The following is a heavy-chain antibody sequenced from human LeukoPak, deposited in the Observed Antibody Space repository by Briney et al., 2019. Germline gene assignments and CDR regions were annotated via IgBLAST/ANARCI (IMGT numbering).Heavy chain of an antibody. J-gene: IGHJ6*03. CDR2: IYYSGST. V-gene: IGHV4-30-4*08. Sequence: SQTLALTCTVSVGSISSGDYYWSWIRQPPGKGLEWIGYIYYSGSTYYNPSLKSRVTISVDTSKNQFSLKLSSVTAADTAVYYCARAIGSLYSSSWYDSYYYYMDVWGKGTTVTVSS. CDR3: ARAIGSLYSSSWYDSYYYYMDV. D-gene: IGHD6-13*01. CDR1: VGSISSGDYY.